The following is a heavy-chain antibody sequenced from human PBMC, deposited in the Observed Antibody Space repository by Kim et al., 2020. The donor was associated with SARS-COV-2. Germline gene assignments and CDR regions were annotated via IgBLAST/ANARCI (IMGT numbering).Heavy chain of an antibody. Sequence: ANSVKGRFTISRDNSKNTLYLQMGSLRAEDMAVYYCARVPGVAVAGYYFDYWGQGALVTVSS. J-gene: IGHJ4*02. CDR3: ARVPGVAVAGYYFDY. D-gene: IGHD6-19*01. V-gene: IGHV3-64*01.